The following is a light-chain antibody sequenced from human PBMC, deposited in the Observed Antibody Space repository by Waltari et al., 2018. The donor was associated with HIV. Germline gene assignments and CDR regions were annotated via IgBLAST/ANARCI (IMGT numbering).Light chain of an antibody. J-gene: IGKJ5*01. CDR1: QDITSW. CDR3: QQYNRDPS. V-gene: IGKV1-5*03. CDR2: KAS. Sequence: MTQSPSTLSAFVGDRVTITCRASQDITSWLAWYQQKPGKAPKLLIRKASVLESGVSSRFSGSGSGTEFTLIIDSLEPDDFATYYCQQYNRDPSFGQGTRLEMK.